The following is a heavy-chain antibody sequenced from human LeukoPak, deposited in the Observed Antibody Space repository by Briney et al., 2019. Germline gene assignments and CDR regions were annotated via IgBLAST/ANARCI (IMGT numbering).Heavy chain of an antibody. CDR3: ARDDRNGYPDY. J-gene: IGHJ4*02. V-gene: IGHV3-21*01. D-gene: IGHD5-24*01. CDR1: AFTFSSYN. Sequence: GGSLRLSCAASAFTFSSYNMNWVRQAPGKGLEWVSSISGSSSHTYYAASVKGPFTISRDNAKNSVYLQMNSLRAEDTAVYYCARDDRNGYPDYWGQGTLVTVSS. CDR2: ISGSSSHT.